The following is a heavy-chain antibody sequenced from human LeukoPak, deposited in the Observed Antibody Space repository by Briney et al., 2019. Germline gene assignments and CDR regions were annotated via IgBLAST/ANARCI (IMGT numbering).Heavy chain of an antibody. CDR1: GFTFSGSA. CDR2: IRSKANSYAT. J-gene: IGHJ4*02. Sequence: GGSLRLSCAVSGFTFSGSAMHWVRQASGKGLEWVGRIRSKANSYATAYAASVKGKFTIPRDDSKNTAYLQMNSLKAEDTAVYYCTRSTSDSSSSRFDYWGQGTLVTVSS. V-gene: IGHV3-73*01. CDR3: TRSTSDSSSSRFDY. D-gene: IGHD3-22*01.